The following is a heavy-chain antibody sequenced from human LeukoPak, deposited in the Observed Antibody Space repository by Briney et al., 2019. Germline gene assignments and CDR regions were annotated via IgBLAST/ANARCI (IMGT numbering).Heavy chain of an antibody. D-gene: IGHD3-10*01. CDR3: ARGTFYGSGRLDFDY. CDR2: IYYSGST. Sequence: KASETLSLTCTVSGGSISSYYWSWIRQPPGKGLEWIGYIYYSGSTNYNPSLKSRVTISVDTSKNQFSLKLSSVTAADTAVYYCARGTFYGSGRLDFDYWGQGTLVTVSS. CDR1: GGSISSYY. V-gene: IGHV4-59*01. J-gene: IGHJ4*02.